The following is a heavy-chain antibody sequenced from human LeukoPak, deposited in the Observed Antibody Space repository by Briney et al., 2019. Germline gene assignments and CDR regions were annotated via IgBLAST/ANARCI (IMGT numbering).Heavy chain of an antibody. V-gene: IGHV3-74*01. CDR1: GFTFSSYW. CDR3: TTIRPGY. CDR2: IKDGGTTT. Sequence: GGSLRLSCAASGFTFSSYWIHWVRQVPGKGLVRVSRIKDGGTTTDYADSVKGRFTISRDDAKNTLYPQMNSLRAEDTAVYYCTTIRPGYWGQGTLVTVSP. D-gene: IGHD5-12*01. J-gene: IGHJ4*02.